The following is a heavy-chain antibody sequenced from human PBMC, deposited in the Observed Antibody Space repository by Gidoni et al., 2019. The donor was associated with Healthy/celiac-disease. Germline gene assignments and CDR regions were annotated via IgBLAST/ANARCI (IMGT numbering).Heavy chain of an antibody. D-gene: IGHD5-12*01. Sequence: QVQLVQSGAEVEQPGSSVKVSCKASGGTFSSYAISWGRQAPGQGLEWRGGIIPIFCTANYAHKFQGRVTITADESTSTAYMELSSLRSEDTAVYYCARKGNIVASRHYFDYWGQGTLVTVSS. CDR2: IIPIFCTA. CDR1: GGTFSSYA. CDR3: ARKGNIVASRHYFDY. J-gene: IGHJ4*02. V-gene: IGHV1-69*01.